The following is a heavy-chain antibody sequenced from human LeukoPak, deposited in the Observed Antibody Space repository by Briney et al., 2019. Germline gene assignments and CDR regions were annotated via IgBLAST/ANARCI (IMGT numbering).Heavy chain of an antibody. Sequence: PGGSLRLSCAASGFTFDDYAMHWVRQAPGKGLDWVAFMSWDGGSTYYAGSVKGRFTISRDNSKNSLYLQMNSLRPEDTALYYCATDVRGSTSWYGLDYWGQGNLVTVSS. V-gene: IGHV3-43D*03. CDR3: ATDVRGSTSWYGLDY. D-gene: IGHD6-13*01. CDR1: GFTFDDYA. CDR2: MSWDGGST. J-gene: IGHJ4*02.